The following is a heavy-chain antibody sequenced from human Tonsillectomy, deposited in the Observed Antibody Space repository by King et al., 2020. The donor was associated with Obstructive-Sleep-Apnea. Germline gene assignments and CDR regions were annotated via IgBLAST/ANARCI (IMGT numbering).Heavy chain of an antibody. CDR2: IYYSGVT. V-gene: IGHV4-30-4*01. D-gene: IGHD5-12*01. J-gene: IGHJ4*02. CDR3: ARVGSIVATIAPIDY. Sequence: LQLQESGPGLVKPSQTLSLTCTVSVGSIRSGDYYWSWFRPPPVKGLEWIGYIYYSGVTSCHPSLKSRVTISEDTSNNQFSLKLSSVTAADTAVYYCARVGSIVATIAPIDYWGQGTLVTVSS. CDR1: VGSIRSGDYY.